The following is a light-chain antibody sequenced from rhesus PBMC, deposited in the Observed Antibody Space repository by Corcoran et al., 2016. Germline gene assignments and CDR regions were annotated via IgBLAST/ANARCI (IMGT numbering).Light chain of an antibody. CDR1: QGISKY. Sequence: DIQMTQSPSSLSASVGDTVTITCQASQGISKYLAWYQPKPGKAPKLLIYDASTLQSGIPSRFSGSGSGTEFTLTINSLQPEDFATYYCQQHNSYPYSFGQGTKVEIK. J-gene: IGKJ2*01. CDR3: QQHNSYPYS. V-gene: IGKV1-25*01. CDR2: DAS.